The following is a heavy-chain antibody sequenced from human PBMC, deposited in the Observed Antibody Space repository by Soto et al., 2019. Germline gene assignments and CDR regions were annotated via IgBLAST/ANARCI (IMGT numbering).Heavy chain of an antibody. Sequence: GGSLRLSCAASGFTFCSYGMHWVRQAPGKGLEWVAVISYDGSNKYYADSVKGRFTISRDNSKNTLYLQMNSLRAEDTAVYYCAKGSYANAGYFDYWGQGTLVTVSS. D-gene: IGHD1-26*01. J-gene: IGHJ4*02. CDR2: ISYDGSNK. CDR3: AKGSYANAGYFDY. CDR1: GFTFCSYG. V-gene: IGHV3-30*18.